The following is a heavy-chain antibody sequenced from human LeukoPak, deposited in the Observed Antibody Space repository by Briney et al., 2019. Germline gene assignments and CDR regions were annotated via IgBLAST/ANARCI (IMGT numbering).Heavy chain of an antibody. J-gene: IGHJ4*02. CDR1: GFTFSDYA. Sequence: GGSLRLSCTASGFTFSDYAMSWFRQAPGKGLEWVGFIRSKAYGGTTEYAASGKGRLTISRDDTKSIAYLQMNSLKTEDTAVYYCTRDGGIWSVGFDDWGQRTLVTVSS. D-gene: IGHD3-16*01. V-gene: IGHV3-49*03. CDR2: IRSKAYGGTT. CDR3: TRDGGIWSVGFDD.